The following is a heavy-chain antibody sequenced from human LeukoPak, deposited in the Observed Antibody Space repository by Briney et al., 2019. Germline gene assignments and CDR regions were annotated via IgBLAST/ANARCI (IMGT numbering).Heavy chain of an antibody. Sequence: ASVKVSCKASGYTFANYGINWVRQAPGQGLEWMGWISLDSGNTGYAQRVQGRVTLTTDTSTSTDYMELRSLRSDDTAVYFCARVTYLRPYQLDYWGQGTLVSISS. CDR1: GYTFANYG. D-gene: IGHD2-2*01. CDR3: ARVTYLRPYQLDY. CDR2: ISLDSGNT. V-gene: IGHV1-18*01. J-gene: IGHJ4*02.